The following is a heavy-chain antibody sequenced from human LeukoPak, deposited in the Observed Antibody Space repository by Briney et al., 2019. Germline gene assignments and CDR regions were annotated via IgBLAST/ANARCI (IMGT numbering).Heavy chain of an antibody. CDR3: ARGRGTGVDYYYYMDV. Sequence: RASVKISCKASGGTFSNYAISWVRQAPGQGLEWMGGIISIFDSANYAQKFQGRVTITADDSTSTAYMELANLTSEDTAVYYCARGRGTGVDYYYYMDVWGKGTTVTVSS. V-gene: IGHV1-69*13. CDR1: GGTFSNYA. J-gene: IGHJ6*03. CDR2: IISIFDSA. D-gene: IGHD7-27*01.